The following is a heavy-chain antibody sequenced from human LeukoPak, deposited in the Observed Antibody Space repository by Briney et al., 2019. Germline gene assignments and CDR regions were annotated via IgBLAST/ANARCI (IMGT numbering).Heavy chain of an antibody. V-gene: IGHV3-7*03. D-gene: IGHD2-15*01. J-gene: IGHJ6*02. CDR3: AKGDLVVAATSYYYYYYGMDV. CDR2: IKEDGSEK. Sequence: AGGSLRLSCVASGLTFSASWMTWVRQAPGMGLEWVASIKEDGSEKWYVDSVKGRFTISRDNAKNSLYLQMNSLRAEDTALYYCAKGDLVVAATSYYYYYYGMDVWGQGTTVTVSS. CDR1: GLTFSASW.